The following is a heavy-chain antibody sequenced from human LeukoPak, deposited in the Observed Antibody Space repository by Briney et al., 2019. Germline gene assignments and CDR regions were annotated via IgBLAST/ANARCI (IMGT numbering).Heavy chain of an antibody. D-gene: IGHD3-22*01. CDR1: RFTFGSSW. J-gene: IGHJ4*02. Sequence: GGSLRLSCAASRFTFGSSWMSWVRQAPGKGLEWVANIKQDGSEKYYVDSVKGRFTISRDNAKNSLYLQMNSLRAEDTAVYYCARDFHRRLYDSSGYYPYWGQGTLVTVSS. CDR2: IKQDGSEK. V-gene: IGHV3-7*01. CDR3: ARDFHRRLYDSSGYYPY.